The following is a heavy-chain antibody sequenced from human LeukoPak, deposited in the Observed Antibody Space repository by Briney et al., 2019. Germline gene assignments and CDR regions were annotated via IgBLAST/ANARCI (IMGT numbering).Heavy chain of an antibody. CDR2: INYSGST. V-gene: IGHV4-34*01. D-gene: IGHD2-15*01. J-gene: IGHJ4*02. CDR1: SESFSGYF. CDR3: ARAGDAVAAYFDY. Sequence: SETLSLTCAIYSESFSGYFWSWIRQPPGKGLEWIGEINYSGSTNYNPSLKSRVTISVDTSKNQFSLKLSSVTAADTAVYYCARAGDAVAAYFDYWGQGTLVTVSS.